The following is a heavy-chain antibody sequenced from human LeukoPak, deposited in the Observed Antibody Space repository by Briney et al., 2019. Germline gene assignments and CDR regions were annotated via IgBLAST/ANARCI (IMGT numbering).Heavy chain of an antibody. CDR3: ARGIDYSNYPPGY. D-gene: IGHD4-11*01. CDR1: GYTFTGYY. V-gene: IGHV1-2*02. CDR2: INPNSGGT. Sequence: ASVKVSCKASGYTFTGYYMHWVRQSPGQGLEWMGWINPNSGGTNYAQKFQGRVTMTRDTSISTAYMELSRLRSDDTAVYYCARGIDYSNYPPGYWGQGTLVTVSS. J-gene: IGHJ4*02.